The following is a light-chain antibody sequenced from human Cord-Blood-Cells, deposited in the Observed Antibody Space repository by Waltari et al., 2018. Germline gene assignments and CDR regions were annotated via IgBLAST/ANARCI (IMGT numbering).Light chain of an antibody. CDR3: CSYAGSYTWV. J-gene: IGLJ3*02. CDR2: DVS. V-gene: IGLV2-11*01. CDR1: SSDVGGYNY. Sequence: QSALTQPRSVSGSPGQSVTISCTGPSSDVGGYNYVSWSQQHPGKAPKLMIYDVSKRPAGVPDRFSGSKCGNTASLTCSGLQPEEGADYYGCSYAGSYTWVFGGGTKLTVL.